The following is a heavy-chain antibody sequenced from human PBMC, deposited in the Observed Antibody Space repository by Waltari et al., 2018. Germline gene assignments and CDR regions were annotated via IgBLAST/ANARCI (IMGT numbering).Heavy chain of an antibody. CDR1: GYIFTNHW. D-gene: IGHD6-19*01. Sequence: EVQLVQSGAEIKKPGESLRISCQGSGYIFTNHWITGVRQMPGKGLEWMGSVDPSGTYTNYSPSFQGHVTVSADKSISTAYLQWSSLKASDTAIYYCARHAFGNSGWHFFDYWGQGTLVTVSS. CDR3: ARHAFGNSGWHFFDY. J-gene: IGHJ4*02. CDR2: VDPSGTYT. V-gene: IGHV5-10-1*03.